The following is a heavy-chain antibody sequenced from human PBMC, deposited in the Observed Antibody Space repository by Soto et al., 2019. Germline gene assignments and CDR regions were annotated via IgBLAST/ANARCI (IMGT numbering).Heavy chain of an antibody. D-gene: IGHD3-16*01. V-gene: IGHV3-74*01. Sequence: EVQLVESGGGLVQPGGSLRLSCAASGFTFRNYWMHWARQAPGKGLVWVSRVNSDGDTTYYADSVMGRFTISRDNDKNTQHLLMNSLVAEYTAVYYCASNYAYAEGYYFYCIDVWGQGTTVTVSS. CDR1: GFTFRNYW. CDR3: ASNYAYAEGYYFYCIDV. J-gene: IGHJ6*02. CDR2: VNSDGDTT.